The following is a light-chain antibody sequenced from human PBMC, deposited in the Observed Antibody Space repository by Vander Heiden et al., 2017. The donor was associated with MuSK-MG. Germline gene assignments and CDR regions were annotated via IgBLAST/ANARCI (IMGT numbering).Light chain of an antibody. Sequence: QSALTPPAAVSGSPGPSITLSCTGTRSDIGDYNYVSWYQQRPGMAPRLIIYDVNSRPSDISGRFSGSKSGNTSSLSISGLQADDEGVYFCASYSDTPTVVFGGGTHLTVL. V-gene: IGLV2-14*03. J-gene: IGLJ2*01. CDR3: ASYSDTPTVV. CDR2: DVN. CDR1: RSDIGDYNY.